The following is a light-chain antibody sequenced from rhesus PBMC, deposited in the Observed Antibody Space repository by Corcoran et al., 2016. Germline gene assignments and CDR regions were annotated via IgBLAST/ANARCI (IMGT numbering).Light chain of an antibody. J-gene: IGLJ1*01. CDR3: SSYARSSAYM. CDR1: SSDIGGYDR. CDR2: EVS. V-gene: IGLV2-13*02. Sequence: QAALTQSPSVSGSPGQSVTISCTGTSSDIGGYDRVSWYQQHPGKAPKLMIYEVSQRPSGVSDRFSGSKSGNTASLTISGLQAEDEADYYCSSYARSSAYMFGVGTRLTVL.